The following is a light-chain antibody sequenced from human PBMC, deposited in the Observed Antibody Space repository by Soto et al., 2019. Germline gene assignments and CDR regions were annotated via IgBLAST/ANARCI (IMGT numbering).Light chain of an antibody. Sequence: QSALTQPASVSGSPGQSITISCTGTSSDVGGYNYVSWYQHHPGKAPQLMIYEVRHRPSGVSNRFSASKSGNTASLTISGLQAEDEVDYYCSSKTISSPGVLFGGGTKLTVL. CDR1: SSDVGGYNY. J-gene: IGLJ2*01. CDR2: EVR. CDR3: SSKTISSPGVL. V-gene: IGLV2-14*01.